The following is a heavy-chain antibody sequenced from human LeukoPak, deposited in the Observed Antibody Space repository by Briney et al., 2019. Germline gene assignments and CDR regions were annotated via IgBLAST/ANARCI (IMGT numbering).Heavy chain of an antibody. CDR3: AKEAYGSGSPSDY. D-gene: IGHD3-10*01. CDR2: ISYDGSNK. J-gene: IGHJ4*02. V-gene: IGHV3-30-3*01. Sequence: PGGSLRLSCAASGFTFSSYAMHWVRQAPGKGLEWVAVISYDGSNKYYADSVKGRFTISRDNSKNTLYLQMNSLRAEDTAVYYCAKEAYGSGSPSDYWGQGTLVTVSS. CDR1: GFTFSSYA.